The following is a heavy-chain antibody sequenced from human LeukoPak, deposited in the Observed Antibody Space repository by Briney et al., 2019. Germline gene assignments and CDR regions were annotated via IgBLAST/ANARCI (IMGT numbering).Heavy chain of an antibody. V-gene: IGHV1-69*04. J-gene: IGHJ6*02. CDR2: IIPILGIA. Sequence: GASVKVSCKASGGTFSSYAISWVRQAPGQGLEWMGRIIPILGIANYAQKFQGRVTITADKSTSTAYMELSSLRSEDTAVYYCALHCSSIGGIDVWGQGTTVTVSS. CDR1: GGTFSSYA. D-gene: IGHD2-2*01. CDR3: ALHCSSIGGIDV.